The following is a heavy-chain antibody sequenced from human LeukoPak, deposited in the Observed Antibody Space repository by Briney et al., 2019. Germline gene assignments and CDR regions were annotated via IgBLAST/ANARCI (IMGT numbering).Heavy chain of an antibody. CDR1: GFTFSSYG. CDR3: ARGSVYDSSGYYYKPLYYFDY. CDR2: IWYDGSNK. Sequence: PGGSLRLSCAASGFTFSSYGMHWVRQAPGKGREWVAVIWYDGSNKYYADSVKGRFTISRDNSKKTLYLQMNSLRAEDTAVYYCARGSVYDSSGYYYKPLYYFDYWGQGTLVTVSS. J-gene: IGHJ4*02. V-gene: IGHV3-33*01. D-gene: IGHD3-22*01.